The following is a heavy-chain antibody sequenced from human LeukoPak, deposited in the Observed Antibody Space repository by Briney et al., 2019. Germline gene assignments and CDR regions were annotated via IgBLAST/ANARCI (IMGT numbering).Heavy chain of an antibody. CDR1: GFTFSSYE. CDR3: ARSRGTYHFDY. CDR2: ISSSGTTI. V-gene: IGHV3-48*03. J-gene: IGHJ4*02. Sequence: GGSLRLSCAASGFTFSSYEMNWVRQPPGKGLEWVSYISSSGTTIYYADSVKGRFTISRDNAKNSLFLQVNSLRAEDTAVYYCARSRGTYHFDYWGQGTLVTVSS. D-gene: IGHD1-26*01.